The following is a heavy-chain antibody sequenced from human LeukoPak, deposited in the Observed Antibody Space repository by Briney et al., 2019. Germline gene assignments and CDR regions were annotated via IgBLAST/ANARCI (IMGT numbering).Heavy chain of an antibody. V-gene: IGHV3-7*01. CDR1: GFTFSSYW. CDR3: ARRMFSRDFWSGYYDKQTNYYYYYMDV. Sequence: TGGSLRLSCAASGFTFSSYWMSWVRQAPGKGLEWVANIKQDGSEKYYVDSVKGRFTISRDNAKNSLYLQMNSLRAEDTAVYYCARRMFSRDFWSGYYDKQTNYYYYYMDVWGKGTTVTVSS. D-gene: IGHD3-3*01. J-gene: IGHJ6*03. CDR2: IKQDGSEK.